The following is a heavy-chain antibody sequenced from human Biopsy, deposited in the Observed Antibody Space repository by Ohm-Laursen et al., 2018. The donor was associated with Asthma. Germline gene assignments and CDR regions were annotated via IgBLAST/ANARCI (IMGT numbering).Heavy chain of an antibody. CDR2: ITGSGGTT. Sequence: SLRLSCAASGFNFSSSAMSWVRQAPGKGLERVSAITGSGGTTYYADSVRGRFTISRDNSKSTLFLQMDSLSAEDTAVYYCAKDFRGIAVAGDRGFDYWGQGTLVTVSS. CDR3: AKDFRGIAVAGDRGFDY. D-gene: IGHD6-19*01. V-gene: IGHV3-23*01. CDR1: GFNFSSSA. J-gene: IGHJ4*02.